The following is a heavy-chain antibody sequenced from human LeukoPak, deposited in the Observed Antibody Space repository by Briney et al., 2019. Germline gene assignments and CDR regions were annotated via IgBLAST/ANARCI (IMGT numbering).Heavy chain of an antibody. CDR2: IYSGGST. J-gene: IGHJ6*02. CDR3: ARDQGYCSSTSCYRDYYYGMDV. V-gene: IGHV3-53*01. D-gene: IGHD2-2*02. CDR1: GFTVSSNY. Sequence: PGGSLRLSCAASGFTVSSNYMSWVRQAPGKGLEWVSVIYSGGSTYYADSVKGRFTISRDNSKNTLYLQMNSLRAEDTAVYYCARDQGYCSSTSCYRDYYYGMDVWGQGTTVTVSS.